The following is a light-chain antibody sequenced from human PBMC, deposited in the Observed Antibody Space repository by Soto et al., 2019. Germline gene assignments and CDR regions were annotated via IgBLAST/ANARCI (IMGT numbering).Light chain of an antibody. CDR1: SSDTGDYNY. CDR2: EVS. J-gene: IGLJ1*01. CDR3: SSYAGSDNYV. Sequence: QSVLTQPSSASGSPGQSVTISCSGTSSDTGDYNYVSWYQQHPGKAPKLMIYEVSKRPSGVPDRFSGSKSGNTASLTVSGLQAEDEADYYCSSYAGSDNYVFGTGTKVTVL. V-gene: IGLV2-8*01.